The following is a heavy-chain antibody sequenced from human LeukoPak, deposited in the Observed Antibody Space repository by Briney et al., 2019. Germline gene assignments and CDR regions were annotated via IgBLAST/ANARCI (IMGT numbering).Heavy chain of an antibody. CDR3: ARGFTMVRGVIDY. CDR1: GGSFSGYY. CDR2: INHSGST. V-gene: IGHV4-34*01. D-gene: IGHD3-10*01. J-gene: IGHJ4*02. Sequence: SETLSLTCAVYGGSFSGYYWSWIRQPPGKGLEWIGEINHSGSTNYNPSLKSRVTISVDTSKNQFSLELSSVAAADTAVYYWARGFTMVRGVIDYWGQGTLVTVSS.